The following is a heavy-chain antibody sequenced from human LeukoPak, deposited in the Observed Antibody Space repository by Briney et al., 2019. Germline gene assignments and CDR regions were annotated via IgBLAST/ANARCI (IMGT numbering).Heavy chain of an antibody. CDR3: ARRYTAAGTLVVVFDY. Sequence: GGSLRLSCAASGFTFSSYWMSWVRQAPGKGLEWVANIKQDGSEKYYVDSVKGRFTISRDNAKNSLYLQMNSLRAEDTAVYYCARRYTAAGTLVVVFDYWGQGTLVTVSS. CDR1: GFTFSSYW. V-gene: IGHV3-7*01. D-gene: IGHD6-13*01. CDR2: IKQDGSEK. J-gene: IGHJ4*02.